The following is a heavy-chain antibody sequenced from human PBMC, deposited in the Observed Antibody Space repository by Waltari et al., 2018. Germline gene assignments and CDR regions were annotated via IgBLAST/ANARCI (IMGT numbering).Heavy chain of an antibody. V-gene: IGHV3-49*03. CDR3: TRVNSGYDLFCGDY. D-gene: IGHD5-12*01. CDR1: GFTFGDYA. CDR2: IRSKAYGGTT. Sequence: EVQLVESGGGLVQPGRSLRLSCTASGFTFGDYAMSWFRQAPGKGLEWVGFIRSKAYGGTTEYAASVKGRFTISRDDSKSIAYLQMNSLKTEDTAVYYCTRVNSGYDLFCGDYWGQGTLVTVSS. J-gene: IGHJ4*02.